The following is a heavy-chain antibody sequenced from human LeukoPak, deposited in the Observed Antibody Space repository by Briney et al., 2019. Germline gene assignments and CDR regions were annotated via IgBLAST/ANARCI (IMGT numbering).Heavy chain of an antibody. D-gene: IGHD1-26*01. J-gene: IGHJ4*02. Sequence: SETLSLTCAVYGGPFSGYYWSWIRQPPGKGLEWIGEINHSGSTNYNPSLKSRVTISVGTSKNQFSLKLSSVTAADTAVYYCARVVHSGTYFFDSWGQGTLVTVSS. CDR1: GGPFSGYY. V-gene: IGHV4-34*01. CDR3: ARVVHSGTYFFDS. CDR2: INHSGST.